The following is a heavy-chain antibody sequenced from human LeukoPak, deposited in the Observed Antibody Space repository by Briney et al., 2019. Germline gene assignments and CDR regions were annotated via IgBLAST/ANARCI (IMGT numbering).Heavy chain of an antibody. CDR1: GGTFSSYA. Sequence: GSSVKVSCKASGGTFSSYAISWVRQAPGQGLEWMGWISPYNGNTNYAQKLQGRVTMTTDTSTSTAYMELRSLRSDDTAVYYCARVDATINPTTYYYYGMDVWGQGTTVTVSS. CDR2: ISPYNGNT. D-gene: IGHD5-12*01. CDR3: ARVDATINPTTYYYYGMDV. J-gene: IGHJ6*02. V-gene: IGHV1-18*01.